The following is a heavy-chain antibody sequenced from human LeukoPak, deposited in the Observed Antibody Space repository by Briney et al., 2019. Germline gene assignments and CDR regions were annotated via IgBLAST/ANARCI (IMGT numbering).Heavy chain of an antibody. V-gene: IGHV3-11*01. CDR3: AKHQMDRLDV. D-gene: IGHD5-24*01. CDR2: ISGSGNTI. CDR1: EFTFSDYY. J-gene: IGHJ6*04. Sequence: GGSLRLSCAAPEFTFSDYYMSWIRQAPGKGLEWVSYISGSGNTIYYADSGKGRFTISRDNAKNSLYLQMNSLRAEDTAVYYCAKHQMDRLDVWGKGTTVTISS.